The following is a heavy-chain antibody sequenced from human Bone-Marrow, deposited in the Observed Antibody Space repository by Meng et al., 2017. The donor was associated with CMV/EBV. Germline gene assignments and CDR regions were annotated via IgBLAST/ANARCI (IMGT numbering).Heavy chain of an antibody. V-gene: IGHV3-21*04. CDR1: GLSFNTYD. Sequence: GESLKISCAASGLSFNTYDMNWVRQAPGKGLEWVSYISNIGNYIYYADSVRGRFTISRDNAKNSLYLQMNSLRAEDTAVYYCARVGNWNYEGYYYYGMDVWGQGTTVTVSS. J-gene: IGHJ6*02. D-gene: IGHD1-7*01. CDR3: ARVGNWNYEGYYYYGMDV. CDR2: ISNIGNYI.